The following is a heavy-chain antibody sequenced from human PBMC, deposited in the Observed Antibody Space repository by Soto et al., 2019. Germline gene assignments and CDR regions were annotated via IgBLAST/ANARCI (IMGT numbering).Heavy chain of an antibody. CDR2: IYYSGST. J-gene: IGHJ4*02. Sequence: SETLSLTCTVSGGSISSYYWSWIRQPPGKGLEWIGYIYYSGSTNYNPSLKSRVAMSVDTSKNQFSLKLSSVTAADTAVYYCARVDYSSSWSVYFDYWGQGTLVTVS. V-gene: IGHV4-59*12. CDR3: ARVDYSSSWSVYFDY. CDR1: GGSISSYY. D-gene: IGHD6-13*01.